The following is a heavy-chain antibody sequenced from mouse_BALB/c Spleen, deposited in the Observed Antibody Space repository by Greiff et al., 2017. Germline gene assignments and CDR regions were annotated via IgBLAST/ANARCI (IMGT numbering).Heavy chain of an antibody. J-gene: IGHJ3*01. D-gene: IGHD2-3*01. CDR3: AREPDGYYVWFAY. CDR1: GFTFSSYA. V-gene: IGHV5-6-5*01. CDR2: ISSGGST. Sequence: DVKLVESGGGLVKPGGSLKLSCAASGFTFSSYAMSWVRQTPEKRLEWVASISSGGSTYYPDSVKGRFTISRDNSRNILYLQMSSLRSEDTAMYYCAREPDGYYVWFAYWGQGTLVTVSA.